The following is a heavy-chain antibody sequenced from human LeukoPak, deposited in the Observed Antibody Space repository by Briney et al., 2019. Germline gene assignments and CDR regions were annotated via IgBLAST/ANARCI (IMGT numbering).Heavy chain of an antibody. J-gene: IGHJ3*02. CDR1: GFTFSSYA. Sequence: GRSLRLSCAASGFTFSSYAMHWVRQAPGKGLEWVAVISYDGSNKYYAESVKGRFTMSRDNSKNTLSLQMNSLRAEDTAVYYCAKDLDEYSNSGRAFDIWGQGTMVTVSS. D-gene: IGHD6-6*01. CDR3: AKDLDEYSNSGRAFDI. CDR2: ISYDGSNK. V-gene: IGHV3-30-3*01.